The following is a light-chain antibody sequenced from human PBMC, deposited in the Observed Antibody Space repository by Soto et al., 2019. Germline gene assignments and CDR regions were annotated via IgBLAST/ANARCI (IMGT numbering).Light chain of an antibody. CDR2: GVS. CDR1: QNVNNN. J-gene: IGKJ5*01. V-gene: IGKV3-15*01. CDR3: QQYSKWPPT. Sequence: EIVMTQSPVTLSMSPGERAALSCRASQNVNNNLAWYQQKPGQAPRLLIYGVSARGTGVPARFSGSGSGTEFTFTISSLQSEDFVVYYCQQYSKWPPTFGRGTRLEIK.